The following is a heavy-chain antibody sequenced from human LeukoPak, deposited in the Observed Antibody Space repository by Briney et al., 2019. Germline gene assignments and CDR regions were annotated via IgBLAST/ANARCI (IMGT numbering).Heavy chain of an antibody. Sequence: GGSLRLSCAASGFTFSDYSMNWVRQAPGKGLEGISYIGISSCNTKYADSVKGRFTISGDNAKRSLYLQMNSLRVEDTAVYYCARDYNYAFDNWGQGTLVTVSS. D-gene: IGHD1-1*01. J-gene: IGHJ4*02. V-gene: IGHV3-48*04. CDR2: IGISSCNT. CDR3: ARDYNYAFDN. CDR1: GFTFSDYS.